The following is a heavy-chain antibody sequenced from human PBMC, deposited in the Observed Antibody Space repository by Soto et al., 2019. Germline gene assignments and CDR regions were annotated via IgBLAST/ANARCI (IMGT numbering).Heavy chain of an antibody. V-gene: IGHV3-33*08. CDR1: GFTFSSYG. CDR3: ARDSPIIAARPFYFCFDY. D-gene: IGHD6-6*01. Sequence: GGSLRLSCAASGFTFSSYGMHWVRQAPGKGLEWVAVIWYDGSNKYYADSVKGRFTISRDNSKNTLYLQMNSLRAEDTAVYYCARDSPIIAARPFYFCFDYWGQGTLVTVSS. J-gene: IGHJ4*02. CDR2: IWYDGSNK.